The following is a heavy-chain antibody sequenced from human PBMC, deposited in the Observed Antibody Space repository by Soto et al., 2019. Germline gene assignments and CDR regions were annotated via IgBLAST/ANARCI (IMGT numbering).Heavy chain of an antibody. Sequence: QVQLVQSGPEVKNPGASVKVSCKASGYSFTSYGISWVRQAPGQGLEWMGWISGYNGQTNYAQRFRNRVTFTTDTSTNTAYMELRSLRTDDTAIYYFARDGRKELWVDGLNAMDVWGQGTTVTVSS. D-gene: IGHD1-26*01. CDR3: ARDGRKELWVDGLNAMDV. V-gene: IGHV1-18*01. CDR2: ISGYNGQT. CDR1: GYSFTSYG. J-gene: IGHJ6*02.